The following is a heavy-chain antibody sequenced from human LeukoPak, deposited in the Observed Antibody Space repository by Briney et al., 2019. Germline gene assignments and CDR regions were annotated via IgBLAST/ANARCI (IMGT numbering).Heavy chain of an antibody. CDR1: GITLSNYG. V-gene: IGHV3-23*01. Sequence: GGSLRLSCAVSGITLSNYGMSWVRQAPGKGLEWVAGISDSGGSTNYADSVKGRFTISRDNPKNTLYLQMNSLRAEDTAVYFCARDSSSPKDYWGQGTLVTVSS. D-gene: IGHD6-13*01. CDR2: ISDSGGST. CDR3: ARDSSSPKDY. J-gene: IGHJ4*02.